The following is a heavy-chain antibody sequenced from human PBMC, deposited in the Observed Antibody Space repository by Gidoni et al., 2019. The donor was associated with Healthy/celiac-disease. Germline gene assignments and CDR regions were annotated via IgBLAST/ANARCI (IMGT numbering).Heavy chain of an antibody. D-gene: IGHD2-2*01. V-gene: IGHV3-33*01. CDR3: ARSCSSTSCYGWFDP. CDR1: GFPFSSYG. Sequence: QVQLVESGGGVVQPGRSLRLSCAASGFPFSSYGMHWVRPAPGKGLEWVAVIGYDGSNKYYAAAGKGRFTISRDNSKNTLYLQMNSLRAEDTAVYYCARSCSSTSCYGWFDPWGQGTLVTVSS. J-gene: IGHJ5*02. CDR2: IGYDGSNK.